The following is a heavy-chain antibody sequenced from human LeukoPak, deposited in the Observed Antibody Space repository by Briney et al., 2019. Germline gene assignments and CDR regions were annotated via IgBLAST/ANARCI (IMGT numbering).Heavy chain of an antibody. CDR2: IYYSGST. Sequence: SETLSLTCTVSGGSIRSYYWTWIRQPPGKGLEWIGYIYYSGSTNYNPSLKSRVTISVDTSKNQFSLNLRSVTAADTAVYYCARDPGPTTLGRGTDVWGQGTTVTVSS. D-gene: IGHD3-16*01. V-gene: IGHV4-59*01. J-gene: IGHJ6*02. CDR1: GGSIRSYY. CDR3: ARDPGPTTLGRGTDV.